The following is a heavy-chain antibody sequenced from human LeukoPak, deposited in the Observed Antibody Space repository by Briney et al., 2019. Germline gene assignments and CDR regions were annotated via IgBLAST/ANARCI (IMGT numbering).Heavy chain of an antibody. D-gene: IGHD3-16*01. CDR2: IYYSGST. CDR1: GGSISSYY. CDR3: AREKIGTGTVLGKDYYYMDV. V-gene: IGHV4-59*12. J-gene: IGHJ6*03. Sequence: SGTLSLTCTVSGGSISSYYWSWIRQPPGKGLEWIGYIYYSGSTNYNPSLKSRVTISVDTSKNQFSLKLSSVTAADTAMYYCAREKIGTGTVLGKDYYYMDVWGKGTTVTVSS.